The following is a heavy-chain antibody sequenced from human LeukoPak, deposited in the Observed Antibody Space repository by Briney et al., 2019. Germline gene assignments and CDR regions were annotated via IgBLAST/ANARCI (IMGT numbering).Heavy chain of an antibody. J-gene: IGHJ4*02. CDR2: INWNGGST. D-gene: IGHD3-10*01. CDR3: ARETFRGVLDY. CDR1: GFTFSSYE. V-gene: IGHV3-20*04. Sequence: GGSLRLSCAASGFTFSSYEMNWVRQAPGKGLEWVSGINWNGGSTGYADSVKGRFTISRDNAKNSLYLQMNSLRAEDTALYYCARETFRGVLDYWGQGTLVTVSS.